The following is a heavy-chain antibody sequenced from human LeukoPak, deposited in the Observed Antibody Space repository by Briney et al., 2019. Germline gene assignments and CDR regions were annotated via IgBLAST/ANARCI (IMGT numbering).Heavy chain of an antibody. CDR3: ATDLVGATTTRGVEYFQH. CDR1: GYTLTELP. J-gene: IGHJ1*01. CDR2: FDPEDGET. D-gene: IGHD1-26*01. V-gene: IGHV1-24*01. Sequence: GASVKVPCKVSGYTLTELPMHWVRQAPGKGLEWMGGFDPEDGETIYAQKVKGRVTMTEDTSTDTAYMELSSLRSEDTAVYYCATDLVGATTTRGVEYFQHWGQGTLVTVSS.